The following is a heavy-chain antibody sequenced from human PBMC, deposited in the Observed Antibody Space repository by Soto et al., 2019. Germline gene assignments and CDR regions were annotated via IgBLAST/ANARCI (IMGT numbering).Heavy chain of an antibody. CDR2: IIPIFGTA. J-gene: IGHJ5*02. D-gene: IGHD1-26*01. CDR3: ARDRPSTRGNWFDP. V-gene: IGHV1-69*13. CDR1: GGTFSSYA. Sequence: GASVKVSCKASGGTFSSYAISWVRQAPGQGLEWMGGIIPIFGTANYAQKFQGRVTITADESTSTAYMELSSLRSEDTAVYYCARDRPSTRGNWFDPRGRGTLVTVSS.